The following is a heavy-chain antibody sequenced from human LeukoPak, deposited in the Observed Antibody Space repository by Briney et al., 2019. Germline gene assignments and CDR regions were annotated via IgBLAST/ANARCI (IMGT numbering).Heavy chain of an antibody. J-gene: IGHJ3*02. CDR2: TYYRSKWYN. CDR3: ARGSAFDI. D-gene: IGHD2-15*01. V-gene: IGHV6-1*01. Sequence: XSLTXXXXXDSFXXXSAAWNWIXQSPSRGLEWLGRTYYRSKWYNDYALSVKSRITINPDTSTNQFSLQLNSVTPEDTAVYYCARGSAFDIWGQGTMVTVSS. CDR1: XDSFXXXSAA.